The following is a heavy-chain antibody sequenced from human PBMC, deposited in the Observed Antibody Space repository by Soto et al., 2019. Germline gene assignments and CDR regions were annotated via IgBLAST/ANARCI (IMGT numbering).Heavy chain of an antibody. Sequence: SETLSLTCAVYGGSFSGYYWSWIRQPPGKGLEWIGEINHSGSTNYNPSLKSRVTISVDTSKNQFSLKLSSVTAADTAVYYCARGGVVVVPQSFDYWGQGTLVTVSS. D-gene: IGHD3-22*01. CDR3: ARGGVVVVPQSFDY. CDR2: INHSGST. CDR1: GGSFSGYY. J-gene: IGHJ4*02. V-gene: IGHV4-34*01.